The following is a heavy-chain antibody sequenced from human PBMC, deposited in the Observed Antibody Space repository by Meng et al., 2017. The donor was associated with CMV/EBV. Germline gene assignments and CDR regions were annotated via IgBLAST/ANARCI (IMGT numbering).Heavy chain of an antibody. V-gene: IGHV3-30-3*01. D-gene: IGHD3-3*01. CDR2: ISYDGSNK. Sequence: GESLKISCAASGFTFSSYAMHWVRQAPGKGLEWVAVISYDGSNKYDADSVKGRFTISRDNSKNTLYLQMNSLRAEDTAVYYCARSIYSPLYDFWSGYHIDYWGQGTLVTVSS. CDR1: GFTFSSYA. J-gene: IGHJ4*02. CDR3: ARSIYSPLYDFWSGYHIDY.